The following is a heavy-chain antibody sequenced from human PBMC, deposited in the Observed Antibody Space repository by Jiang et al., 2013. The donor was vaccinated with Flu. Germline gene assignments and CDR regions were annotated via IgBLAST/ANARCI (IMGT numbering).Heavy chain of an antibody. CDR1: GGSISSSSYY. D-gene: IGHD6-19*01. CDR3: ARHVLEGAVAGVDY. V-gene: IGHV4-39*01. CDR2: IYYSGST. J-gene: IGHJ4*02. Sequence: GLVKPSETLSLTCTVSGGSISSSSYYWGWIRQPPGKGLEWIGSIYYSGSTYYNPSLKSRVTISVDTSKNQFSLKLSSVTAADTAVYYCARHVLEGAVAGVDYWGQGTLVTVSS.